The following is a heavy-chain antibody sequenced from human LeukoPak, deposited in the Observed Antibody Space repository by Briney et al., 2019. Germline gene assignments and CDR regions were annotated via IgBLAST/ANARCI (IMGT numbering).Heavy chain of an antibody. CDR2: VYYSGST. Sequence: TTSETLSHTCVLSGASIRSSDYYWAWIRQPPGKGLEWIGTVYYSGSTYYNPSLKSRLTISVDTSNNSVSLKVTSLTAADTAVYYCARHGNWEPFDYWGQGSLVTVSS. CDR1: GASIRSSDYY. CDR3: ARHGNWEPFDY. V-gene: IGHV4-39*01. J-gene: IGHJ4*02. D-gene: IGHD1-1*01.